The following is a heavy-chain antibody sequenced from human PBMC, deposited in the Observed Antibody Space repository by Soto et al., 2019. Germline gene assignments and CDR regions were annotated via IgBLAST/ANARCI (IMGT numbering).Heavy chain of an antibody. CDR3: AREQGKGYCGGDCYSPTDYYGLDV. J-gene: IGHJ6*02. Sequence: QVQLVQSGAEVKKPGSSVKVSCKASGGIFSMYTTSWVRQAPGQGLEWMGRIMPKLAVANYAQKFQGRVTITVDRSTSTVYMELSSLRSEDTAVYYCAREQGKGYCGGDCYSPTDYYGLDVWGQGTTVIVSS. CDR1: GGIFSMYT. D-gene: IGHD2-21*02. CDR2: IMPKLAVA. V-gene: IGHV1-69*08.